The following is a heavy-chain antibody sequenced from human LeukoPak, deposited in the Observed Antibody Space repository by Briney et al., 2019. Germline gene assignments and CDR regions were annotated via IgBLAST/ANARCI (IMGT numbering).Heavy chain of an antibody. D-gene: IGHD6-19*01. J-gene: IGHJ4*02. Sequence: SETLSLTCTVSGGSISSSRYYWGWIRQPPGKGLEWIGSIYYSGSTYYNPSLKSRVTISVDTSKNQFSLKLSSVTAADTAVYYCARRYSSGRGPFDYWGQGTLVTVSS. CDR3: ARRYSSGRGPFDY. CDR2: IYYSGST. CDR1: GGSISSSRYY. V-gene: IGHV4-39*01.